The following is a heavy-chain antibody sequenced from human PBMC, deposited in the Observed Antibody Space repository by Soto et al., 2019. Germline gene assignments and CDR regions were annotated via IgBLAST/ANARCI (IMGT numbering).Heavy chain of an antibody. CDR1: GYNFTDFW. CDR3: ARYQFFDIRHYPCDY. J-gene: IGHJ4*02. CDR2: IDPSDSDT. Sequence: VQLVQSGAEVKQPGQSLTISCQASGYNFTDFWITWVRQMPGKGLEWMGRIDPSDSDTNFSPSFQGRVRLSFDRSTSTAYVHWTSLKASDTATYFCARYQFFDIRHYPCDYWGQGTLVTVSS. D-gene: IGHD3-3*01. V-gene: IGHV5-10-1*03.